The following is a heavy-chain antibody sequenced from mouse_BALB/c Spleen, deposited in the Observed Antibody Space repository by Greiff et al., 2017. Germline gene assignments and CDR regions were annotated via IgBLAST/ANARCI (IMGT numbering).Heavy chain of an antibody. D-gene: IGHD1-1*01. CDR1: GYSITSDYA. CDR3: ARRGYYGSSWFAY. Sequence: EVQLVESGPGLVKPSQSLSLTCTVTGYSITSDYAWNWIRQFPGNKLEWMGYISYSGSTSYNPSLKSRISITRDTSKNQFFLQLNSVTTEDTATYYCARRGYYGSSWFAYWGQGTLVTVSA. CDR2: ISYSGST. V-gene: IGHV3-2*02. J-gene: IGHJ3*01.